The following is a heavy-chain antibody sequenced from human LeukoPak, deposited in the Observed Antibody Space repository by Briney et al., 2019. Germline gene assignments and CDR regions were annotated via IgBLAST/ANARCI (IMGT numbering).Heavy chain of an antibody. J-gene: IGHJ5*02. D-gene: IGHD6-13*01. Sequence: SETLSLTCAVSGGSISSSNWWSWVRQPPGKGLEWIGEIYHSGSTNYNPSLKSRVTISVDKSKNQFSLKLSSVTAADTAVYYCARLTGSSWYRGWFDPWGQGTLVTVSS. CDR3: ARLTGSSWYRGWFDP. CDR2: IYHSGST. V-gene: IGHV4-4*02. CDR1: GGSISSSNW.